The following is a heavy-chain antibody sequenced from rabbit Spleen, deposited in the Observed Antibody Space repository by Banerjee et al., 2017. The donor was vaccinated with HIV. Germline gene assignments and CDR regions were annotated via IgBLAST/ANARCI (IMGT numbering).Heavy chain of an antibody. CDR2: INTATGKA. J-gene: IGHJ4*01. Sequence: QEQLEESGGGLVKPEGSLTLTCKASGFSFSDRDVMCWVRQAPGKGLEWIACINTATGKAVYASWAKGRFTISKTSSTTVTLQMTSLTAADTATYFCARHDYDYNWPATLWGPGTLVTVS. V-gene: IGHV1S45*01. D-gene: IGHD6-1*01. CDR1: GFSFSDRDV. CDR3: ARHDYDYNWPATL.